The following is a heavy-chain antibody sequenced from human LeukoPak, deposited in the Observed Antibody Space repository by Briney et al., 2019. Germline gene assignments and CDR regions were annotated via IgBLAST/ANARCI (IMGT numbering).Heavy chain of an antibody. V-gene: IGHV3-30*18. Sequence: GGSLRLSCAASGFTFSSYGMHWVRQAPGKGLEWVANISYDGSNKYYVDSVKGRFTISRDNSKNTLYLQVNSLRAEDTAVYYCAKDIGDGYNYPDAFDIWGQGTMVTVSS. CDR2: ISYDGSNK. CDR3: AKDIGDGYNYPDAFDI. CDR1: GFTFSSYG. D-gene: IGHD5-24*01. J-gene: IGHJ3*02.